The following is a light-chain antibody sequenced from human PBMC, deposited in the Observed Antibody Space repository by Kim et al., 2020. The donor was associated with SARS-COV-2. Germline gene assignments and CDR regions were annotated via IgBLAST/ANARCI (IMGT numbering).Light chain of an antibody. J-gene: IGKJ4*01. CDR1: QDIHIF. CDR3: HQLNTFPPT. Sequence: DVQLTQSPSVVSASVGGTVTITCRASQDIHIFLGWFQQKPGRAPKLLMSFASASQSGVPSRFSGGGFGTQFTLTISSPQPDDFATYYCHQLNTFPPTFGGGTKVDIK. V-gene: IGKV1-9*01. CDR2: FAS.